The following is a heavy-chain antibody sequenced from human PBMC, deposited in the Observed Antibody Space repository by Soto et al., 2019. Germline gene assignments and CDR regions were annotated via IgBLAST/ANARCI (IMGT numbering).Heavy chain of an antibody. CDR3: ARDGGRTYYYDSSGYPDAFDI. J-gene: IGHJ3*02. CDR1: GGTFSSYA. D-gene: IGHD3-22*01. CDR2: IIPIFGTA. Sequence: GASVKVSCKASGGTFSSYAISWARQAPGQGLEWMGGIIPIFGTANYAQKFQGRVTITADESTSTAYMELSSLRSEDTAVYYCARDGGRTYYYDSSGYPDAFDIWGQGTMVTVSS. V-gene: IGHV1-69*13.